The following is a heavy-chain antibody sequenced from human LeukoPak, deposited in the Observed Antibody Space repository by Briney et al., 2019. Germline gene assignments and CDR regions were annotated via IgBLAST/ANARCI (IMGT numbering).Heavy chain of an antibody. Sequence: GGSLRLSCAASGFTFSTCAMHWVRQAPGKGLEWVSGISGSGGNTYYADSVKGRFTVSRDNSKNTLYLQMNSLRAEDTAVYHCAKRDYGDYGGYFDYWGQGTLVTVSS. CDR1: GFTFSTCA. D-gene: IGHD4-17*01. V-gene: IGHV3-23*01. J-gene: IGHJ4*02. CDR2: ISGSGGNT. CDR3: AKRDYGDYGGYFDY.